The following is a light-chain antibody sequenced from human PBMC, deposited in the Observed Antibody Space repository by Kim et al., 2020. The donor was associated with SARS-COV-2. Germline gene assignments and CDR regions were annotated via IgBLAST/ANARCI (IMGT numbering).Light chain of an antibody. CDR1: QSFPSSN. V-gene: IGKV3-20*01. CDR2: DVS. J-gene: IGKJ4*01. Sequence: EIVLTQSPGTLSLSPWERATLSCRASQSFPSSNFAWYQQKPGQAPRLLIFDVSRRATDIPDRFSGGGSGTDFTLTIDRVAPVDFAVYYCKHDGNSLTFGEGTKVDIK. CDR3: KHDGNSLT.